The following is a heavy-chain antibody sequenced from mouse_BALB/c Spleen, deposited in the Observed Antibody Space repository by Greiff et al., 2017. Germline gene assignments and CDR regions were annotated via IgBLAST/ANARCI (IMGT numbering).Heavy chain of an antibody. Sequence: VQLKESGPSLVKPSQTLSLTCSVTGDSITSGYWNWIRKFPGNKLEYMGYISYSGSTYYNPSLKSRISITRDTSKNQYYLQLNSVTTEDTATYYCARKGYYGSRGNFDYWGQGTTLTVSS. CDR2: ISYSGST. CDR3: ARKGYYGSRGNFDY. V-gene: IGHV3-8*02. D-gene: IGHD1-1*01. J-gene: IGHJ2*01. CDR1: GDSITSGY.